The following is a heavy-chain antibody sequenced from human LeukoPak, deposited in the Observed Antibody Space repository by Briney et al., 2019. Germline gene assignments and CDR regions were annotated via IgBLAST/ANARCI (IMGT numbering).Heavy chain of an antibody. V-gene: IGHV3-7*01. CDR3: ARDQIRWESAHYYYYYGMDV. D-gene: IGHD4-23*01. J-gene: IGHJ6*02. CDR2: IKQDGSEK. Sequence: PGGSLRLSCAASGFIISSYWMTWVRQAPGKGLQWVANIKQDGSEKNYVDSVKGRFTISRDNSKNTLYLQMNSLRAEDTAVYYCARDQIRWESAHYYYYYGMDVWGQGTTVTVSS. CDR1: GFIISSYW.